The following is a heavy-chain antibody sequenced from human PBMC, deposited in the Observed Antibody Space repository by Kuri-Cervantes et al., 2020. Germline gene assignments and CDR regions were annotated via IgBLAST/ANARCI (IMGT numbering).Heavy chain of an antibody. V-gene: IGHV3-66*02. CDR2: IYSDGNI. CDR3: ARAGEAHTSGWNFDS. Sequence: GESLKISCAASGFAFSNSDMNWVRQAPGKGLEWVSVIYSDGNIYYADSVKGRFTISRDNPKNTLYLQMNSLRAEDTAVYYCARAGEAHTSGWNFDSWGQGTLVTVSS. D-gene: IGHD6-19*01. J-gene: IGHJ4*02. CDR1: GFAFSNSD.